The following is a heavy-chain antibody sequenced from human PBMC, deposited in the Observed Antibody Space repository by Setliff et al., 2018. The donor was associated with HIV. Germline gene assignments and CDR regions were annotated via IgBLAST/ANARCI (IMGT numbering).Heavy chain of an antibody. CDR1: RGSISSGTYY. CDR3: APGEGVASTYYHD. Sequence: SETLSLTCTVSRGSISSGTYYWTWIRQPPGKGLEWIGSIYHSGSTYYNPSLKSRVTISVDTSKKHFSLRLTSVTAADTAVYFCAPGEGVASTYYHDWGQGTQVTVSS. CDR2: IYHSGST. V-gene: IGHV4-39*02. J-gene: IGHJ4*01. D-gene: IGHD3-3*01.